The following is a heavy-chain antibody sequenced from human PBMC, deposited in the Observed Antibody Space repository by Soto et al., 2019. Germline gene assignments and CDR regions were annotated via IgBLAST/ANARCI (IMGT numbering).Heavy chain of an antibody. CDR2: IYYIGST. D-gene: IGHD3-22*01. CDR1: GGSFSGYY. J-gene: IGHJ4*02. Sequence: SETLSLTCTVYGGSFSGYYWSWIRQPPGKGLEWIASIYYIGSTYYNPSLKSRVTISVDTSKSQFSLKLSSMTAADTAVYYCARGFYDDNSGYWYLGQGALVTVSS. CDR3: ARGFYDDNSGYWY. V-gene: IGHV4-34*01.